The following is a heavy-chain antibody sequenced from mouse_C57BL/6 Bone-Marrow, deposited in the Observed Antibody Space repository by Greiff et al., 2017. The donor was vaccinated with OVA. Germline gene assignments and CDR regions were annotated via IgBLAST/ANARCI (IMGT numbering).Heavy chain of an antibody. CDR3: TFITTVGFDY. CDR1: GFNIKDDY. Sequence: EVQLQQSGAELVRPGASVKLSCTASGFNIKDDYMHWVKQRPEQGLEWIGWIDPENGDTEYASKFQGKATITADTSSNTAYLQLSSLTSEDTAVYYCTFITTVGFDYWGQGTTLTVSS. J-gene: IGHJ2*01. V-gene: IGHV14-4*01. CDR2: IDPENGDT. D-gene: IGHD1-1*01.